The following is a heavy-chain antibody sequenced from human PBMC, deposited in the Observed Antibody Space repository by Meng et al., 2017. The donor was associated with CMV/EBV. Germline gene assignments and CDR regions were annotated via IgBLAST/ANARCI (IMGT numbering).Heavy chain of an antibody. CDR1: GWSFSGYY. CDR3: ARAGRIVVVPAAIRKNWFDP. J-gene: IGHJ5*02. V-gene: IGHV4-34*01. Sequence: VQPQQWGVGLVKPSETLSLTRAVYGWSFSGYYWSWIRQPPGKGLEWIGEINHSGSTNYNPSLKSRVTISVDTSKNQFSLKLSSVTAADTAVYYCARAGRIVVVPAAIRKNWFDPWGQEPWSPSPQ. D-gene: IGHD2-2*01. CDR2: INHSGST.